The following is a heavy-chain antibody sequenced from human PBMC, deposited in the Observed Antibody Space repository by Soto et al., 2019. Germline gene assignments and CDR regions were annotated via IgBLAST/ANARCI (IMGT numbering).Heavy chain of an antibody. J-gene: IGHJ6*02. CDR2: ISYDGSNK. CDR1: GFTFSSYG. CDR3: AKADRQWSVLIGDV. V-gene: IGHV3-30*18. D-gene: IGHD6-19*01. Sequence: QVQLVESGGGVVQPGRSLRLSCAASGFTFSSYGMHWVRQAPGKGLEWVAVISYDGSNKYYADSVKGRFTISRDNSKNTLYLQMNSLRAEDTAVYYCAKADRQWSVLIGDVWGQGTTVTVSS.